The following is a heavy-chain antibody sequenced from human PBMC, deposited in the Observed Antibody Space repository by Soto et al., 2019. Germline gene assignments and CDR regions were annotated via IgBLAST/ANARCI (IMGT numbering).Heavy chain of an antibody. Sequence: QVQLVESGGGVVQPGRSLRLSCAASGFTFSSYGMHWVRQAPGKGLEWVAVISYDGSNKYYADSVKGRFTISRENSKNPLYLRMNSLRAEDTDVSYGAKDAAVVGWELDYWGQGALVTVSS. V-gene: IGHV3-30*18. CDR3: AKDAAVVGWELDY. CDR2: ISYDGSNK. D-gene: IGHD1-26*01. J-gene: IGHJ4*02. CDR1: GFTFSSYG.